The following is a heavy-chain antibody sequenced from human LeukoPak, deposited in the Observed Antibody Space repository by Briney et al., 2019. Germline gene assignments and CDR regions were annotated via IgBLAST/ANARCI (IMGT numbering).Heavy chain of an antibody. CDR3: AREGTGYYFDY. J-gene: IGHJ4*02. CDR1: GGSISSYY. Sequence: PSETLSLTCTVSGGSISSYYWSWIRQPPGKGLEWIGYIYYSGSTNYNPSLKSRVTISVDTSKNQFSLKLSSVTAADTAVYHCAREGTGYYFDYWGQGTLVTVSS. CDR2: IYYSGST. V-gene: IGHV4-59*01. D-gene: IGHD3/OR15-3a*01.